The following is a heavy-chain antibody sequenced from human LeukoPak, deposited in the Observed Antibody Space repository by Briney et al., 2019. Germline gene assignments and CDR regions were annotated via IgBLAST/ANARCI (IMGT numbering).Heavy chain of an antibody. CDR1: GDTFSSYA. Sequence: ASVKVSCKASGDTFSSYAISWVRQAPGQGLEWMGGIIPIFGTANYAQKFQGRVTITADESTSTAYMELSSLRSEDTAVYYCARKICSSTSCYHYYFDYWGQGTLVTVSS. D-gene: IGHD2-2*01. J-gene: IGHJ4*02. CDR3: ARKICSSTSCYHYYFDY. V-gene: IGHV1-69*13. CDR2: IIPIFGTA.